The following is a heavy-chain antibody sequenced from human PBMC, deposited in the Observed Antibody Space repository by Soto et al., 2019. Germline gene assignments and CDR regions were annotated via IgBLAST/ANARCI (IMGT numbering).Heavy chain of an antibody. CDR3: AREANTIYAPHGLDV. Sequence: PGGSPRLSCAVSGFPFDSYSMSWVRQAPGQGLEWLASLSSGSFYIFHADSIRGRFTISRDDAKNLLFLQMNSLTIEDTATYYCAREANTIYAPHGLDVWGQGTAVTVSS. V-gene: IGHV3-21*01. D-gene: IGHD3-3*01. CDR2: LSSGSFYI. CDR1: GFPFDSYS. J-gene: IGHJ6*02.